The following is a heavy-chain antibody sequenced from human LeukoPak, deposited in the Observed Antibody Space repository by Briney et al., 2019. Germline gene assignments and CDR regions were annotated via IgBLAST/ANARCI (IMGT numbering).Heavy chain of an antibody. CDR1: GYTFTSYD. Sequence: GASVKVSCKASGYTFTSYDINRVRQATGQGLEWMGWMNPNSGNTGYAQKFQGRVTMTRNTSISTAYMELSGLRSEDTAVYYCARGGRVSTIFRTYWGQGTLVTVSS. V-gene: IGHV1-8*01. CDR3: ARGGRVSTIFRTY. J-gene: IGHJ4*02. CDR2: MNPNSGNT. D-gene: IGHD3-9*01.